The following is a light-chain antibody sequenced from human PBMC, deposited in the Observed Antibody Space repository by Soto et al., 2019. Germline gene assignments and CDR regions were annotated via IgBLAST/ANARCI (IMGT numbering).Light chain of an antibody. Sequence: EIVLTQSPGTLSLSPGERATLSCTASQSVTSSCLAWYQRKPGQAPRLLIHTTSIRATDIPDRFSGSGSGTDFTLTINSLQPEDSATYYCQQASSFPLTFGGGTTVEI. J-gene: IGKJ4*01. V-gene: IGKV3-20*01. CDR2: TTS. CDR1: QSVTSSC. CDR3: QQASSFPLT.